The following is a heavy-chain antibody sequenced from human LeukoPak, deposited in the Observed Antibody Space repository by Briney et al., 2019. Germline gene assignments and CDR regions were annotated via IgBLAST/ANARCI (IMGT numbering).Heavy chain of an antibody. V-gene: IGHV3-74*01. J-gene: IGHJ6*03. Sequence: GGSLRLSCATSGFTFSGYWMHWVRQGPEKGLELVSRIDNDGHGIIYADSVKGRFTTSRDNVKNTLYLQMNSLRVEDTAVYYCAAGGGWDPSFGVVTHIDAWGKGTTVVVS. CDR3: AAGGGWDPSFGVVTHIDA. D-gene: IGHD3-3*01. CDR2: IDNDGHGI. CDR1: GFTFSGYW.